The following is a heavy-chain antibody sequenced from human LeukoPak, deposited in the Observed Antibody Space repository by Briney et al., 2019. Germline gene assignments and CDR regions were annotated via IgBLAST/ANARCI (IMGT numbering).Heavy chain of an antibody. CDR2: IYHTGST. Sequence: SETLSLTCTVSGGSISSYYWSWIRQPPGKGLEWISNIYHTGSTNYNPSLSSRVTISIDTAKNQFSLKLTSVTAADTAVYYCARRGRNSSGWQDYLWGQGTLVTVSS. J-gene: IGHJ4*02. CDR1: GGSISSYY. CDR3: ARRGRNSSGWQDYL. D-gene: IGHD6-25*01. V-gene: IGHV4-59*01.